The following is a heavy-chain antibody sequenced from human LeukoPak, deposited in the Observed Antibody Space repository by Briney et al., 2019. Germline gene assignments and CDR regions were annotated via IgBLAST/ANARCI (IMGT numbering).Heavy chain of an antibody. CDR2: IIPIFGTA. D-gene: IGHD3-22*01. Sequence: ASVKVSCKASGGTFSSYAISWVRQAPGQGLEWMGRIIPIFGTANYAQKFQGRVTITTDESTSTAYMELSSLRSEDTAVYYCARVFLGYYYDSSGLYYFDYRGQGTLVTVSS. CDR3: ARVFLGYYYDSSGLYYFDY. CDR1: GGTFSSYA. V-gene: IGHV1-69*05. J-gene: IGHJ4*02.